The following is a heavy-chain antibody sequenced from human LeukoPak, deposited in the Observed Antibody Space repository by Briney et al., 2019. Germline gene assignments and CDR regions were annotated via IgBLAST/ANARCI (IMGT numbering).Heavy chain of an antibody. CDR2: ISGSGGTI. CDR1: GFTFTDYY. J-gene: IGHJ3*02. CDR3: AQGGYSYGIDAFDI. Sequence: GGSLRLSCAASGFTFTDYYMSWIRQAPGKGLECVSYISGSGGTIYYADSVEDRFTISRDNAKNSLYLQMNSLRAEDTAVYYCAQGGYSYGIDAFDIWGQGTMVTVSS. D-gene: IGHD5-18*01. V-gene: IGHV3-11*04.